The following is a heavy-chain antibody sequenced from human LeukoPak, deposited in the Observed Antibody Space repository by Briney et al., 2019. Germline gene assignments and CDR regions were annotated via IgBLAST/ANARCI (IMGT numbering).Heavy chain of an antibody. D-gene: IGHD6-19*01. CDR2: ISSSSSTI. Sequence: GGSLRLSRAASGFTFSSYSMNWVRQAPGKGLEWVSYISSSSSTIYYADSVKGRFTISRDNAKNSLYLQMNSLRAEDTAVYYCARDLGYSSGPNYWGQGTRVTVSS. CDR1: GFTFSSYS. V-gene: IGHV3-48*01. J-gene: IGHJ4*02. CDR3: ARDLGYSSGPNY.